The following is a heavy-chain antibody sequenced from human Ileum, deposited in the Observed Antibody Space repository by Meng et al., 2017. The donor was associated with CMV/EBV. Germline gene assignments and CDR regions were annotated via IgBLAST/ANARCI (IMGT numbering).Heavy chain of an antibody. D-gene: IGHD7-27*01. CDR3: ARDPGGMDL. CDR2: INPDGSEK. CDR1: GFTSGLTFSSYW. V-gene: IGHV3-7*01. Sequence: GGSLRLSWAAAGFTSGLTFSSYWMTWVRQAPGKGLEWVANINPDGSEKYYVDSVKGRFTISRDNAKRSLDLQMNSLRVEDTAVYYCARDPGGMDLWGQGTTVTVSS. J-gene: IGHJ6*02.